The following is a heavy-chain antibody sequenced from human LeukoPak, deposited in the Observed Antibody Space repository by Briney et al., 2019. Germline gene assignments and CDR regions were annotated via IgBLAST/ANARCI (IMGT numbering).Heavy chain of an antibody. V-gene: IGHV4-34*01. CDR2: VNHSGST. J-gene: IGHJ4*02. CDR1: GFTVSSNY. Sequence: GSLRLSCAASGFTVSSNYMSWVRQAPGKGLEWIGEVNHSGSTNYNPSLKSRVTISVDTSKNQFSLKLSSVTAADTAVYYCARGLVENIVGAPVGGYYFDYWGQGTLVTVSS. CDR3: ARGLVENIVGAPVGGYYFDY. D-gene: IGHD1-26*01.